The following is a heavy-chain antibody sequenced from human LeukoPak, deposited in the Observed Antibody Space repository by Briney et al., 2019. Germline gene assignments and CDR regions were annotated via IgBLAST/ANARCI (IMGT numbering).Heavy chain of an antibody. CDR2: IYYSGST. V-gene: IGHV4-39*07. Sequence: SETLSLTCTVSGGSISSSNYYWGWVRQPPGQGLEWIASIYYSGSTYYNPSLKSPVSISVDTSKNQFSLKLSSVTAADTAVYYCAREAGAGYNLHPFDYWGQGTLVTVSS. J-gene: IGHJ4*02. D-gene: IGHD5-24*01. CDR3: AREAGAGYNLHPFDY. CDR1: GGSISSSNYY.